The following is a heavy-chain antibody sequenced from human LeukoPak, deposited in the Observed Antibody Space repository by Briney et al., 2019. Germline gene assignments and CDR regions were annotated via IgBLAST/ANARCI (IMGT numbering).Heavy chain of an antibody. CDR1: GYTFTGYY. V-gene: IGHV1-2*02. J-gene: IGHJ4*02. CDR2: INPNSGGT. Sequence: ASVKVSCKASGYTFTGYYMHWVRQAPGQGLEWMGWINPNSGGTNYAQKFQGRVTMTTDTSTSTAYMELRSLRSDDTAVYYCARDRDYGGNWAAVYWGQGTLVTVSS. CDR3: ARDRDYGGNWAAVY. D-gene: IGHD4-23*01.